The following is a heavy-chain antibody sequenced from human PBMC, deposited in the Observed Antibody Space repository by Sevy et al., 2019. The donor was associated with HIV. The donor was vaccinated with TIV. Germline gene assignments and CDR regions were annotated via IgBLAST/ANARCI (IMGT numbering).Heavy chain of an antibody. D-gene: IGHD3-3*01. CDR2: MNPNSGNT. CDR1: GYTFTSYD. V-gene: IGHV1-8*01. CDR3: AGGVFTIFGVVIIQRGNWFDP. Sequence: ASVKVSCKASGYTFTSYDINWVRQATGQGLEWMGWMNPNSGNTGYAQKFQGRVTMTRNTSISTAYMELSSLRSEDTAVYYCAGGVFTIFGVVIIQRGNWFDPWGREPWSPSPQ. J-gene: IGHJ5*02.